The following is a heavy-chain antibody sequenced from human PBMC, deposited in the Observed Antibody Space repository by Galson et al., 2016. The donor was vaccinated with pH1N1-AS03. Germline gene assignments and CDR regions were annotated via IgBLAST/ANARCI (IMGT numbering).Heavy chain of an antibody. Sequence: SVKVSCKASGGTFNSYAISWVRQAPGQGLEWMGGIIPIFGTVNFAQRFQGRLTIIADESTSTAYMDLSSLRSHDTAVYYCARGGHGGGYRTDPFDIRGQGTVVTVSS. V-gene: IGHV1-69*13. CDR2: IIPIFGTV. CDR3: ARGGHGGGYRTDPFDI. CDR1: GGTFNSYA. D-gene: IGHD4-23*01. J-gene: IGHJ3*02.